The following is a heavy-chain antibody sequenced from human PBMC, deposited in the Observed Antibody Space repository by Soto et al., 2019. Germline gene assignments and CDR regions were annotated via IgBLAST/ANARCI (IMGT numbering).Heavy chain of an antibody. CDR3: AREFTIFGVVISYYYYMDV. Sequence: QVQLVQSGAEVKKPGSSVKVSCKASGGTFSSYTISWVRQAPGQGLEWMGRIIPILGIANYAQKFQGRVTITEDKSTSTAYMELSSLRSEDTAVYYCAREFTIFGVVISYYYYMDVWGKGTTVTVSS. V-gene: IGHV1-69*08. CDR2: IIPILGIA. CDR1: GGTFSSYT. J-gene: IGHJ6*03. D-gene: IGHD3-3*01.